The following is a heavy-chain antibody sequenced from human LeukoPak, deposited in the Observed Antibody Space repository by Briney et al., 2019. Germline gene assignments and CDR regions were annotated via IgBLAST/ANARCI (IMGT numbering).Heavy chain of an antibody. Sequence: ASVKVSCKASGGTFSSYAISWVRQAPGQGLEWMGWISAYNGNTNYAQKFQGRVTMTTDTSTSTAYMELRSLRSDDTAVYYCARRINGDYVDYWGQGTLVTVSS. CDR1: GGTFSSYA. CDR2: ISAYNGNT. V-gene: IGHV1-18*01. J-gene: IGHJ4*02. CDR3: ARRINGDYVDY. D-gene: IGHD4-17*01.